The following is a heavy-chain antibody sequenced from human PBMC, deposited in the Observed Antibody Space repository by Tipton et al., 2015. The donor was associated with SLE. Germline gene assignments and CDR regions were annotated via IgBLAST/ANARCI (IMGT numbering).Heavy chain of an antibody. CDR2: LFSDGRT. CDR1: GGFFASSNY. J-gene: IGHJ4*02. CDR3: VSDPPGSGWAFDN. D-gene: IGHD6-19*01. V-gene: IGHV3-66*01. Sequence: AVSGGFFASSNYMSWVRQAPGKGLEWISVLFSDGRTFYADSVKGRFTISRDNSQNTVYLQMNILRGEDTAVYYCVSDPPGSGWAFDNWGQGTRVTVSS.